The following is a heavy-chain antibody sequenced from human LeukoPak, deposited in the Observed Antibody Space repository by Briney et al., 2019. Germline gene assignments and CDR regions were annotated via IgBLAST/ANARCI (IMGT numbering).Heavy chain of an antibody. J-gene: IGHJ4*02. V-gene: IGHV4-59*01. CDR2: IYYSRST. D-gene: IGHD3-10*01. CDR3: ARGDRSGDFGYYFDY. CDR1: GGSISSYY. Sequence: SETLSLTCTVSGGSISSYYWSWIRQPPGKGLEYIGYIYYSRSTNYNPSLKSRVTISVHTSKNQFSLKVNSVTAADTAVYYCARGDRSGDFGYYFDYWGQGTLVTVSP.